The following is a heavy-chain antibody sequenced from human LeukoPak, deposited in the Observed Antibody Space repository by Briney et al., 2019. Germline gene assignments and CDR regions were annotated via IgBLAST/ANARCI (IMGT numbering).Heavy chain of an antibody. CDR1: GYICTSYW. CDR3: ARPRGGRSLEFDY. J-gene: IGHJ4*02. CDR2: IYPGDSDT. V-gene: IGHV5-51*01. D-gene: IGHD2-15*01. Sequence: PGESLKISCEGSGYICTSYWIGWVRPTGEEALWWRGIIYPGDSDTRYSPSFQGQVTISADKSISTAYLQWSSLKASDTAMYYCARPRGGRSLEFDYWGQGTLVTVSS.